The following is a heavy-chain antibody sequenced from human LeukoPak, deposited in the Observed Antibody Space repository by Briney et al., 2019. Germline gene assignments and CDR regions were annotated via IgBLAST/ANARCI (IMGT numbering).Heavy chain of an antibody. CDR1: GFTFSSYA. V-gene: IGHV3-23*01. J-gene: IGHJ2*01. CDR2: ISGSGGST. Sequence: AGGSLRLSCAASGFTFSSYAMSWVRQAPGKGLEWVSAISGSGGSTYYADSVKGRFTISRDNSKNTLYLQMNSLRAEDTAVYYCAKVPFLGGINWYFDLWGRGTLVTISS. D-gene: IGHD1-14*01. CDR3: AKVPFLGGINWYFDL.